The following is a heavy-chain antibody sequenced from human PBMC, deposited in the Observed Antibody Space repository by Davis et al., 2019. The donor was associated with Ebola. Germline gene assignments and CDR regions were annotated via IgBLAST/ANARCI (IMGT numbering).Heavy chain of an antibody. V-gene: IGHV3-33*03. J-gene: IGHJ6*03. CDR3: AKEGYNGYGSYHYMDV. CDR2: SWFDGRNQ. CDR1: EFTLSSYG. Sequence: PGGSLRPSCLASEFTLSSYGMHWVRQPPGKGLEWVAVSWFDGRNQQYADSVKGRFKLSRDNSKNTLYLQMNNVRPEDTAVYYCAKEGYNGYGSYHYMDVWGEGTTVTVSS. D-gene: IGHD5-12*01.